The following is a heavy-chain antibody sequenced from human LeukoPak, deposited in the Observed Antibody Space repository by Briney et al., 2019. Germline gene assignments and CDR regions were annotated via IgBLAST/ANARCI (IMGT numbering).Heavy chain of an antibody. V-gene: IGHV4-34*01. CDR1: GGSFSGYY. CDR3: ARPLGQGNEYGMDV. J-gene: IGHJ6*02. D-gene: IGHD1-1*01. CDR2: INHSGST. Sequence: SETLSLTCAVYGGSFSGYYWSWIRQSPGKGLKWIGEINHSGSTNYNPSLKSRVTISVDTSKNQFSLKLTSVTAADTAVYYCARPLGQGNEYGMDVWGQGTTVTVSS.